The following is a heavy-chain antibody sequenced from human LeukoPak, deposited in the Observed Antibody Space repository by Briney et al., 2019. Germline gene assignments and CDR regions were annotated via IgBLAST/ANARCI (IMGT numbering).Heavy chain of an antibody. J-gene: IGHJ4*02. V-gene: IGHV1-69*01. CDR1: GGTFSSYA. D-gene: IGHD2-2*03. CDR2: IIPIFGTA. CDR3: ARGYGYCSSTSCPRFDY. Sequence: GSSVTVSCKASGGTFSSYAISWVRQAPGQGLEWMGGIIPIFGTANYAQKFQGRVTITADESTSTAYMELSSLRSEDTAVYYCARGYGYCSSTSCPRFDYWGQGTLVTVSS.